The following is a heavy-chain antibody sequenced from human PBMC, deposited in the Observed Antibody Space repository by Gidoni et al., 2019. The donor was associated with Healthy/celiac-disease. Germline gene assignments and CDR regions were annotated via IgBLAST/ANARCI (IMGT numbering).Heavy chain of an antibody. D-gene: IGHD5-18*01. Sequence: EVQLLESGGGLVQPGGSLRLSCAASGCTFSSYAMSWVRQAPGKGLEWVSAISGSGGSTYYADSVKGRFTISRDNSKNTLYLQMNSLRAEDTAVYYCAKDQYSYGAFDYWGQGTLVTVSS. J-gene: IGHJ4*02. CDR1: GCTFSSYA. CDR3: AKDQYSYGAFDY. CDR2: ISGSGGST. V-gene: IGHV3-23*01.